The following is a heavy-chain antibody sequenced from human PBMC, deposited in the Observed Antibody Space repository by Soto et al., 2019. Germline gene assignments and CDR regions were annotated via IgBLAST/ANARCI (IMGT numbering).Heavy chain of an antibody. D-gene: IGHD6-13*01. V-gene: IGHV5-51*01. Sequence: PGEALKVSCKGSGYSFTSYWIGWVRQMPGKGLEWMGIIYPGDSDTRYSPSFQGQVTISADKSISTAYLQWSSLKASDTAMYYCARTSAAGKYYYGMDVWGQGTTVTVSS. CDR3: ARTSAAGKYYYGMDV. CDR2: IYPGDSDT. CDR1: GYSFTSYW. J-gene: IGHJ6*02.